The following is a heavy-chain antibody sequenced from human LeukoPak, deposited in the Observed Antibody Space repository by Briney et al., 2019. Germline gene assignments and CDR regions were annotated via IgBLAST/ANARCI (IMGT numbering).Heavy chain of an antibody. J-gene: IGHJ4*02. CDR1: GGTFSSYA. Sequence: ASVKVSCKASGGTFSSYAISWVRQAPGQGLEWMGRIIPILGIANYAQKFQGRVTITTDESTSTAYMELSSLRSEDTAVYYCAVVPAALTGGYFDYWGQGTLVTVSS. V-gene: IGHV1-69*04. CDR3: AVVPAALTGGYFDY. CDR2: IIPILGIA. D-gene: IGHD2-2*01.